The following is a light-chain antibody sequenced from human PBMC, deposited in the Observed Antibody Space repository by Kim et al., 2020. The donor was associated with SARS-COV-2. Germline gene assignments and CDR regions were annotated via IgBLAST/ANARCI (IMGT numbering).Light chain of an antibody. J-gene: IGLJ1*01. CDR3: NSYRGGSTAYV. V-gene: IGLV2-14*01. Sequence: QPFTISCTGTSSDIGAYNYVTWYQQHPGKAPKLMIYEDSDRPSGVSNRFSGSKSGNTASLTISGLQAEDEGDYYCNSYRGGSTAYVFGTGTKVTVL. CDR1: SSDIGAYNY. CDR2: EDS.